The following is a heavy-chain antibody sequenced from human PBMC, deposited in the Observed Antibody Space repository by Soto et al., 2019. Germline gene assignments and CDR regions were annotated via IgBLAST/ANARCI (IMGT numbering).Heavy chain of an antibody. J-gene: IGHJ4*02. CDR2: INHSGST. V-gene: IGHV4-34*01. D-gene: IGHD6-13*01. CDR1: GGSFSGYY. Sequence: PSETLSLTCAVDGGSFSGYYWSWIRQPPGKGQEWIGEINHSGSTNYNPSLKSRVTISVDTSKTQFSLKLSSVTAADTAVYYCARTDWSSSSFDQVDYWGQGNLVSASX. CDR3: ARTDWSSSSFDQVDY.